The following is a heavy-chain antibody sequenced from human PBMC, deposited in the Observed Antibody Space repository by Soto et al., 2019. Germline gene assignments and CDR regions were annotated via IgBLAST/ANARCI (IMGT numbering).Heavy chain of an antibody. Sequence: QVQLQESGPGLVKPSQTLSLTCTVSGGSISSGDSYWSWIRQPPGKGLEWIGYIYYSGSTYYTPSLQSRLTISVDTSKNQFSLKLTSVTAADTAVYYCAGLSGSLDYWGRGALVTVSS. CDR1: GGSISSGDSY. D-gene: IGHD3-22*01. V-gene: IGHV4-30-4*01. CDR2: IYYSGST. CDR3: AGLSGSLDY. J-gene: IGHJ4*02.